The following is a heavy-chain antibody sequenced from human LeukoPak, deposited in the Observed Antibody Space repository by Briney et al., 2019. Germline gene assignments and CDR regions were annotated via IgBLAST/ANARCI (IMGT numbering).Heavy chain of an antibody. J-gene: IGHJ4*02. D-gene: IGHD6-6*01. Sequence: GGSLRLSCAGSGFTFSNYGMHWVRQAPGKGLEWVAFIRYDGNNEYYADSVKGRFTISRDTSKNTLYLQMNSLRAEDTAVYYCAKDKSSAPGDYWGQGTLVTVSS. V-gene: IGHV3-30*02. CDR2: IRYDGNNE. CDR3: AKDKSSAPGDY. CDR1: GFTFSNYG.